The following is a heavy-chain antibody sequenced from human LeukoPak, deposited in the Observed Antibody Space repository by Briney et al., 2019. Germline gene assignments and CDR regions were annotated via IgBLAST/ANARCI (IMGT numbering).Heavy chain of an antibody. Sequence: GGSLRLSCAASGFSFSSYGMHWVRQAPGKGLEWVAVIWYDGSNKYYADSVKGRFTISRDNSKNTLYLQMNSLRAEDTAVYYCARQGQQYYGSGSYYYYFDYWGQGTLVTVSS. V-gene: IGHV3-33*01. CDR1: GFSFSSYG. CDR3: ARQGQQYYGSGSYYYYFDY. CDR2: IWYDGSNK. D-gene: IGHD3-10*01. J-gene: IGHJ4*02.